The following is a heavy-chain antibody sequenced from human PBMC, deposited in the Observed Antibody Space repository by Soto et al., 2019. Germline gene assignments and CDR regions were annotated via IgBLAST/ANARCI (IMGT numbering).Heavy chain of an antibody. Sequence: PSETLSLTCTVSGGSISGYYWSWTRQSPGKGLERIGYIYYSGTTNYSPSLKSRVTISVDTSKNQFSLKLRSVTAADTAVYYCARNLIFDYWGQGTLVTVSS. CDR1: GGSISGYY. CDR2: IYYSGTT. J-gene: IGHJ4*02. CDR3: ARNLIFDY. V-gene: IGHV4-59*01.